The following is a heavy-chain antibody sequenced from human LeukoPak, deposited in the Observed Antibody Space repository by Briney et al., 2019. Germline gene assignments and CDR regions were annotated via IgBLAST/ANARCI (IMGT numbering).Heavy chain of an antibody. V-gene: IGHV3-74*01. CDR3: ARVVAGSVYNCGMDV. Sequence: GGSLRLSCAASGFTFSSYWMHWVRQAPGKGLVWVSRIYSDGSSTTYADSVKGRFIISRDNSKNTLYLQMNSLTAEDTAVYYCARVVAGSVYNCGMDVWGQGTTVTVSS. CDR2: IYSDGSST. J-gene: IGHJ6*02. CDR1: GFTFSSYW. D-gene: IGHD6-19*01.